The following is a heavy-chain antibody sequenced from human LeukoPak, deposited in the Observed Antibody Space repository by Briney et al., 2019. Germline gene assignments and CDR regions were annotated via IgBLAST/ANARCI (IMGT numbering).Heavy chain of an antibody. CDR3: ARDSGVYVAFDY. CDR2: INPSGGST. CDR1: GYTFTSHY. D-gene: IGHD2-8*01. V-gene: IGHV1-46*01. J-gene: IGHJ4*02. Sequence: GASVKVSFKASGYTFTSHYMHWVRQAPGQGLEWMGIINPSGGSTSYAQKFQGRVTMTRDTSTSTVYMELSSLRSEDTAVYYCARDSGVYVAFDYWGQGTLVTVSS.